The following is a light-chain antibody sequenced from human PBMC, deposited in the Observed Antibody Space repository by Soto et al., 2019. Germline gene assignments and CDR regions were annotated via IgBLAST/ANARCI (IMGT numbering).Light chain of an antibody. CDR3: QQYDNLPLP. CDR2: VAS. Sequence: DIQLTQSPPSQSASVGVRVTITCHASQDINNYLNWYQQKPGKAPKLLIYVASTLETGVPSRFSGSGSGTDFTFTISSLQPEDFATYYCQQYDNLPLPFGGGTKVEIK. CDR1: QDINNY. J-gene: IGKJ4*01. V-gene: IGKV1-33*01.